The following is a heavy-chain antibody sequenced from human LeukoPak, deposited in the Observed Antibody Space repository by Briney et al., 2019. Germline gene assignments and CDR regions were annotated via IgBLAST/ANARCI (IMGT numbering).Heavy chain of an antibody. J-gene: IGHJ4*02. CDR3: AREPPGNYDDSGHYYAYFDC. Sequence: QTGGSLRLSCAASGFTFSSYAMNWVRQAPGKGLEWVSYISSGGSTIYYADTVKGRFTISRDNARNSLYLQMNGLTDEDTAVYYCAREPPGNYDDSGHYYAYFDCWGQGALVTVSS. CDR1: GFTFSSYA. D-gene: IGHD3-22*01. CDR2: ISSGGSTI. V-gene: IGHV3-48*02.